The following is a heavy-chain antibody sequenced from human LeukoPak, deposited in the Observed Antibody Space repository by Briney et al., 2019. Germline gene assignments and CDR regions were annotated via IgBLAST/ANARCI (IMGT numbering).Heavy chain of an antibody. CDR1: GFTFSTDE. CDR2: VDSSGSTV. Sequence: PGGSLRLSCTASGFTFSTDEMNWVRQAPGKGLEWLSYVDSSGSTVYYADSVMGGFAISRDNAKNSLYLQMNSLRAEDTAVYYCARESRGDGDAFDIWGQGTMVTVSS. J-gene: IGHJ3*02. V-gene: IGHV3-48*03. CDR3: ARESRGDGDAFDI. D-gene: IGHD2-21*02.